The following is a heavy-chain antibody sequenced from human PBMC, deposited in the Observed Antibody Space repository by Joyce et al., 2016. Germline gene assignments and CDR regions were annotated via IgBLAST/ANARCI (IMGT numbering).Heavy chain of an antibody. CDR3: ASGFNFKGRSFFDY. Sequence: QLQLQESGSGLVKPSQTLSLTCAVSGASVSSGGYSWRWIRQPPGKGLEWIGYIYHNESTYYNPALKSRVTISVDRANNQFSLKLASVTAADTAVYYCASGFNFKGRSFFDYWGQGALVTVSS. V-gene: IGHV4-30-2*01. J-gene: IGHJ4*02. CDR2: IYHNEST. D-gene: IGHD3-10*01. CDR1: GASVSSGGYS.